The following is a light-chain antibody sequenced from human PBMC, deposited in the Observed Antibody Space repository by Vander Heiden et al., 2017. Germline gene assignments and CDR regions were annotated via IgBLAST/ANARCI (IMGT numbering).Light chain of an antibody. V-gene: IGLV2-18*02. CDR3: SSYTSSSTLI. CDR1: SIDVGSYNR. J-gene: IGLJ2*01. Sequence: QSALTQPPPVSASAGQSVTISCTGTSIDVGSYNRVACYQQAPGTAPKLMIYEVSNRPSGVPDRFSGSKSGNTASLTISGLQAGDEADYYCSSYTSSSTLIFGGGTQLTVL. CDR2: EVS.